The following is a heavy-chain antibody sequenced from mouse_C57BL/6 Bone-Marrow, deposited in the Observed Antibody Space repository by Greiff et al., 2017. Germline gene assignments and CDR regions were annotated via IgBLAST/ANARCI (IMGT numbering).Heavy chain of an antibody. CDR3: ARIHYYDGGYYYAMDY. CDR1: GFSLSTFGMG. J-gene: IGHJ4*01. D-gene: IGHD1-1*01. CDR2: IWWDDDK. Sequence: QVTLKVCGPGILQPSQTLSLTCSFSGFSLSTFGMGVGWIRQPSGKGLEWLAHIWWDDDKYYNPALKSRLTISKDTSKNQVFLKIANVDTADTATYYCARIHYYDGGYYYAMDYWGQGTSVTVSS. V-gene: IGHV8-8*01.